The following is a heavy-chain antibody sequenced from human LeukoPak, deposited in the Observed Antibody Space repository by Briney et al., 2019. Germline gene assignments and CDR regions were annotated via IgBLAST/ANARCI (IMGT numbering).Heavy chain of an antibody. J-gene: IGHJ4*02. V-gene: IGHV3-21*01. CDR2: ISSRSSYI. CDR3: ARSQRGPAAAFDY. CDR1: ALTFSSYS. D-gene: IGHD2-2*01. Sequence: RRSLRLSCAASALTFSSYSMNCVRQAPGEGQDWVSSISSRSSYIYYADSVKGRFTISRDNAKNSLYLQMNSLRAEDTAVYYCARSQRGPAAAFDYWGQGTLVTVSS.